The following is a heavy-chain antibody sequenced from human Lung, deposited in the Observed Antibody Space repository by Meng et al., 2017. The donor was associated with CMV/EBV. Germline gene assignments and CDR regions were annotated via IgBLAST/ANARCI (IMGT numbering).Heavy chain of an antibody. J-gene: IGHJ4*02. CDR3: TRDPYDTGWAG. D-gene: IGHD6-19*01. CDR2: NKHCGGT. Sequence: HVRQRGPGPGVVAPPVTRSSFSPVAGGYFSCSTRGSWDRRAPGRGMESMGENKHCGGTKYNTSIMGRVTTSIAKYKNQFSLTLGSATAADTAVYDCTRDPYDTGWAGWGQGTLVTVSS. CDR1: GGYFSCSTR. V-gene: IGHV4-4*03.